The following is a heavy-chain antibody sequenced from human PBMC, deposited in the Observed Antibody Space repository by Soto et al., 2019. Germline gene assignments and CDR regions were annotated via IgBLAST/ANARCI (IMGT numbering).Heavy chain of an antibody. Sequence: EVQLLESGGGLVQPGGSLRLSCAASGFTFSSYAMSWSRQAPGKGREWVSAISGSGGSTYYADSVKGRFTISRDNSKNTLYLQMNSLRAEDTAVYYCAKAPLSSSSDFDYWGQGTLVTVSS. D-gene: IGHD6-6*01. CDR3: AKAPLSSSSDFDY. CDR2: ISGSGGST. CDR1: GFTFSSYA. J-gene: IGHJ4*02. V-gene: IGHV3-23*01.